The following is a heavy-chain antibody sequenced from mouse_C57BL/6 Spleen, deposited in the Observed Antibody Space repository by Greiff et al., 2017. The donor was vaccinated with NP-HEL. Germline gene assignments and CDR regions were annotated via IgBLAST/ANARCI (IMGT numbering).Heavy chain of an antibody. CDR3: ARSRVITTVVAPYWYFDV. CDR1: GYTFNSYW. D-gene: IGHD1-1*01. V-gene: IGHV1-53*01. J-gene: IGHJ1*03. Sequence: VQLQQPGTELVKPGASVKLSCKASGYTFNSYWMHWVKQRPGQGLEWIGNINPSNGGTTTNEKLKSKATLTVDKSSSTAYMQLSSLTSEDSAVYYCARSRVITTVVAPYWYFDVWGTGTTVTVSS. CDR2: INPSNGGT.